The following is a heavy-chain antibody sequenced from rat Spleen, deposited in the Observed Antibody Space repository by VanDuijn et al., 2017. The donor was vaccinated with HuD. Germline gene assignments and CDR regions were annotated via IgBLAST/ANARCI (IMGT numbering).Heavy chain of an antibody. CDR2: INKDSSII. Sequence: EVKLVESGGGLVQPGRSLKLSCAASGFNFNDYWMGWVRQAPGKGLEWIGEINKDSSIINYTPSLKDKFTISRDSAQNTLYLQMSKLGSEDTAIYYCAREYTTDYYYFRLVMDAWGQGASVTVSS. CDR1: GFNFNDYW. D-gene: IGHD1-6*01. CDR3: AREYTTDYYYFRLVMDA. V-gene: IGHV4-2*01. J-gene: IGHJ4*01.